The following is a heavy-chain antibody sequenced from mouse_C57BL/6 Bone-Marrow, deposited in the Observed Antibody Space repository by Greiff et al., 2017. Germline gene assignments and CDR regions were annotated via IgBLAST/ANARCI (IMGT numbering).Heavy chain of an antibody. CDR3: ARYPYYSNLKDFDV. J-gene: IGHJ1*03. CDR2: ISDGGSYT. V-gene: IGHV5-4*01. CDR1: GFTFSSYA. D-gene: IGHD2-5*01. Sequence: EVQLVESGGGLVKPGGSLKLSCAASGFTFSSYAMSWVRQTPEKRLEWVATISDGGSYTYYPDNVEGRFTISRDNAKNNLYLQMSHLKSEDTAMYYFARYPYYSNLKDFDVWGTGTTVTVSS.